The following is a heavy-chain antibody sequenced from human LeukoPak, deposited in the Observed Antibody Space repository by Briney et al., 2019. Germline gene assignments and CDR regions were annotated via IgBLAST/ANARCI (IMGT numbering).Heavy chain of an antibody. D-gene: IGHD3-10*01. V-gene: IGHV4-61*01. Sequence: SETLSLTCTVSGGSISSSSYHWGWIRQPPGKGLEWIGYIYYSGSTNYNPSLKSRVTISVDTSKNQFSLKLSSVTAADTAVYYCARERITMVRGDNWFDPWGQGTLVTVSS. J-gene: IGHJ5*02. CDR3: ARERITMVRGDNWFDP. CDR1: GGSISSSSYH. CDR2: IYYSGST.